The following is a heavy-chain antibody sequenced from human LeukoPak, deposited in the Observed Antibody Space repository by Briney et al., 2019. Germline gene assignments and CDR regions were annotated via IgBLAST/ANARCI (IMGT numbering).Heavy chain of an antibody. CDR3: AKDGSPPGYSSD. V-gene: IGHV3-23*01. J-gene: IGHJ4*02. Sequence: GGSLRLSRAASGFTFSSYAMSWVRQAPGKGLEWVSAISGSGGDTYYADPVKGRFTISRDNSKNTLYLQMNSLRAKDTAVYYCAKDGSPPGYSSDWGQGTLVTVSS. CDR2: ISGSGGDT. CDR1: GFTFSSYA. D-gene: IGHD6-19*01.